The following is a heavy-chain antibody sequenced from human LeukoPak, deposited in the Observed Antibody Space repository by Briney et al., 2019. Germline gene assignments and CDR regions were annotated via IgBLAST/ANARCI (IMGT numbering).Heavy chain of an antibody. V-gene: IGHV4-39*02. Sequence: PSETLYLTCTVSDGSVSSSTYYWGWIRQAPGKGLEWIGSIYYSGTTYYNPALKSRVIMSVDTSKNLFSLKMTSVTATDTAVYFCVSELDGHFPHWGQGTLITVSS. J-gene: IGHJ1*01. CDR3: VSELDGHFPH. CDR1: DGSVSSSTYY. CDR2: IYYSGTT.